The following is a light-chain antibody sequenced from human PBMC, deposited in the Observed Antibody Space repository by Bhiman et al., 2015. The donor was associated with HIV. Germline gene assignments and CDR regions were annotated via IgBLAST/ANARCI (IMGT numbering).Light chain of an antibody. CDR1: TSDVGGHKF. J-gene: IGLJ1*01. Sequence: QSALTQPASMSGSPGQSITISCAGATSDVGGHKFVSWYQQHPGKAPKLILFEVSKRPSGVSNRFSGSKSDTTASLTISGLQAEDEADYYCCSYAGTSPHYVFGTGTKVTVL. CDR2: EVS. V-gene: IGLV2-23*02. CDR3: CSYAGTSPHYV.